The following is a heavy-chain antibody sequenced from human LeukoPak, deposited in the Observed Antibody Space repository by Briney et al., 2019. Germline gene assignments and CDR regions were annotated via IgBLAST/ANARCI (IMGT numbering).Heavy chain of an antibody. CDR3: AKAIHSSSSDVVDY. Sequence: GGSLRLSCAASGFTFSNYAMHWVRQAPGKGLEWVTFIRYDGSNKYYAESVKGRFTISRDNSKNTPYLQMSSLRAEDTAVYYCAKAIHSSSSDVVDYWGQGTLVTVSS. V-gene: IGHV3-30*02. CDR1: GFTFSNYA. J-gene: IGHJ4*02. D-gene: IGHD6-6*01. CDR2: IRYDGSNK.